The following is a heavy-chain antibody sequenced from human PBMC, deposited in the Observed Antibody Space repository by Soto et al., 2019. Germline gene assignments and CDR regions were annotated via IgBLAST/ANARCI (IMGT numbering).Heavy chain of an antibody. CDR2: INHSGST. D-gene: IGHD2-8*01. J-gene: IGHJ4*02. CDR1: GGSFSGYY. CDR3: ARIVLMVYAQTTYYFDY. V-gene: IGHV4-34*01. Sequence: SETLSLTCAVYGGSFSGYYWSWIRQPPGKGLEWIGEINHSGSTNYNPSLKSRVTISVYTSKNQFSLKLSSVTAADTAVYYCARIVLMVYAQTTYYFDYWGQGTLVTVSS.